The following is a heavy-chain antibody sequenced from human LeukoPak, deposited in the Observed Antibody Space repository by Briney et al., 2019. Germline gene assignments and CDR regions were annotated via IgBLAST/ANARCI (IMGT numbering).Heavy chain of an antibody. Sequence: PGGSLRLSCAASGFTLSSYLMSGVRQAPGKGLDGVANIKQYGSEKSYVDSVKGRFTISRDNAKNSLYLQMNSLRAEDTAVYYCARVGLTTVTFYYSYYMDVWGKGTTVTVSS. D-gene: IGHD4-17*01. CDR1: GFTLSSYL. CDR3: ARVGLTTVTFYYSYYMDV. CDR2: IKQYGSEK. J-gene: IGHJ6*03. V-gene: IGHV3-7*01.